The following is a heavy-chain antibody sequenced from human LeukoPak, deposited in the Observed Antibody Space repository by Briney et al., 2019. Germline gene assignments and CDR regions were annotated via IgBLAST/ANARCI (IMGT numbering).Heavy chain of an antibody. Sequence: ASVKVSCKASGYTFNRYYMHWVRQAPGQGLEWMGWINPNSGGTNYAQKFQGRVTMTRDTCISTAYMELSRLRSDDTAVYYCARDWEYSSSSHYYYYMDVWGKGTTVTVSS. V-gene: IGHV1-2*02. CDR2: INPNSGGT. J-gene: IGHJ6*03. CDR3: ARDWEYSSSSHYYYYMDV. CDR1: GYTFNRYY. D-gene: IGHD6-6*01.